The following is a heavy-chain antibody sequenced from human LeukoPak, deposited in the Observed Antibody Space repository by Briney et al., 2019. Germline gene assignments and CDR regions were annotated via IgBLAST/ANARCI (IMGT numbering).Heavy chain of an antibody. Sequence: SVKVSCKASGGTFSSYAISWVRQAPGQGLEWMGGIIPIFGTANYTQKFQGRVTITADESTSTAYMELSSLRSEDTAVYYCARPAYCSGGSCYSRDVYYFDYWGQGTLVTVSS. CDR3: ARPAYCSGGSCYSRDVYYFDY. V-gene: IGHV1-69*13. D-gene: IGHD2-15*01. CDR2: IIPIFGTA. CDR1: GGTFSSYA. J-gene: IGHJ4*02.